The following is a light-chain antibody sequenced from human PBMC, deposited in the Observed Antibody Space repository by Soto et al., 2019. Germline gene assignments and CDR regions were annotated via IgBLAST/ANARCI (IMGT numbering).Light chain of an antibody. CDR2: EVT. J-gene: IGLJ3*02. V-gene: IGLV2-8*01. CDR3: SSYAPHNIFIFV. Sequence: QSVLTQPPSASWSPGQSVTISCTGTSSDVGGYNYVSWYQQYPGRAPKLMIYEVTKRPSGVPDRFSGSKSGNTASLTVFGLQAEDEADSSWSSYAPHNIFIFVFGGGTK. CDR1: SSDVGGYNY.